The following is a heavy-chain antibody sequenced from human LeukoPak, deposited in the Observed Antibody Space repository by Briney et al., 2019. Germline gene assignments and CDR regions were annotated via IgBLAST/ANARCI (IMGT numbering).Heavy chain of an antibody. D-gene: IGHD3-22*01. CDR1: GYTFTSYD. V-gene: IGHV1-8*01. CDR3: ARVKEGDSSGYYFFDY. CDR2: INAYNGNT. J-gene: IGHJ4*02. Sequence: EASVKVSCTASGYTFTSYDINWVRQATGQGLEWMGWINAYNGNTDYAQKFQGRVTMTRDTSTSTVYMELSSLRSEDKAVYYCARVKEGDSSGYYFFDYWGQGTLVTVSS.